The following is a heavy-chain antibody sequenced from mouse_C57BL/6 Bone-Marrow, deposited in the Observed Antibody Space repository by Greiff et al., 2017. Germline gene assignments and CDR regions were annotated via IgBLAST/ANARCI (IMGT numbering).Heavy chain of an antibody. CDR1: GYTFTSYW. Sequence: QVHVKQPGAELVKPGASVKMSCKASGYTFTSYWITWVKQRPGQGLEWIGDIYPGSGSTNYNEKFKSKATLTVDTSSSTAYMQLSSLTSEDSAVYCGARRPPNYYYAMDYWGQGTSVTVSS. CDR3: ARRPPNYYYAMDY. CDR2: IYPGSGST. V-gene: IGHV1-55*01. J-gene: IGHJ4*01. D-gene: IGHD4-1*01.